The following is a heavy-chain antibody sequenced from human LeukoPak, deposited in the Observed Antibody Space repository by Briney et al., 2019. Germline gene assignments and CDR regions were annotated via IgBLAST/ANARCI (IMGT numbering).Heavy chain of an antibody. CDR1: GFTFNNYA. V-gene: IGHV3-23*01. Sequence: GGSLRLSCAASGFTFNNYAMNWVRQTPGKGLQWVSAVSGDGLRTFYADSVKGRFTIFRDNSMNTLSLQMNSLRVEDTAVYYCAKEQDNLLLLSHFDSWGQGILVTVSA. CDR3: AKEQDNLLLLSHFDS. D-gene: IGHD1-14*01. J-gene: IGHJ4*02. CDR2: VSGDGLRT.